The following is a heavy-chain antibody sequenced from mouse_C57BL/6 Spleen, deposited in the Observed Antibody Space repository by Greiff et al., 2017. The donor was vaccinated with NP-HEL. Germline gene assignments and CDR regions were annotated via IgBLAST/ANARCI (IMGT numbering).Heavy chain of an antibody. CDR3: TTGTAQATGFAY. D-gene: IGHD3-2*02. Sequence: EVKLMESGAELVRPGASVKLSCTASGFNIKDDYMHWVKQRPEQGLEWIGWIDPENGDTEYASKFQGKATITADTSSNTAYLQLSSLTSEDTAVYYCTTGTAQATGFAYWGQGTLVTVSA. CDR2: IDPENGDT. J-gene: IGHJ3*01. V-gene: IGHV14-4*01. CDR1: GFNIKDDY.